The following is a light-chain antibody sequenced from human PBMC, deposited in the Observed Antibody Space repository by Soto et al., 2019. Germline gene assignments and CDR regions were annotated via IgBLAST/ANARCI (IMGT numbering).Light chain of an antibody. CDR1: SSNIGSNT. CDR2: SNN. V-gene: IGLV1-44*01. J-gene: IGLJ3*02. Sequence: QSVLTQPPSASGAPGQRVTISCSGSSSNIGSNTVNWYQQFPGTAPRVLMYSNNQRPSGVPDRFSGSKSGTSVFLAISGLQSDDEAHYYCAAWDDSLDGPVFGGGTKLTVL. CDR3: AAWDDSLDGPV.